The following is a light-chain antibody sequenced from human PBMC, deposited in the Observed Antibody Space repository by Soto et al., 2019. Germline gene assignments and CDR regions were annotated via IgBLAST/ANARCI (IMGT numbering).Light chain of an antibody. V-gene: IGLV1-51*01. J-gene: IGLJ1*01. CDR3: GSRDSSLSAYV. CDR1: SSNIGGNS. CDR2: DDN. Sequence: QSVLAQPPSVSAAPGQKVTISCSGSSSNIGGNSVSWYEQLPGTAPKLLISDDNKRPSGIPDRLSGSKSGTSAPLGITGFQAGDEADYYCGSRDSSLSAYVFGTGTKVTVL.